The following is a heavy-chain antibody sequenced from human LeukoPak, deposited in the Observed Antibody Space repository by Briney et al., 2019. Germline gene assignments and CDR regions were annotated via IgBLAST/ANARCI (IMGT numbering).Heavy chain of an antibody. CDR1: GVTFSNDW. D-gene: IGHD3-16*02. J-gene: IGHJ4*02. CDR3: TIGRGGRYHY. V-gene: IGHV3-74*01. CDR2: INTDGSTT. Sequence: GGSLRLSCAASGVTFSNDWMHWVRQAPGKGLVWVSRINTDGSTTTYADSVKGRFTISRDNAKNTLFLQMNSLRVEDTAVHYCTIGRGGRYHYWGQGTLVTVSS.